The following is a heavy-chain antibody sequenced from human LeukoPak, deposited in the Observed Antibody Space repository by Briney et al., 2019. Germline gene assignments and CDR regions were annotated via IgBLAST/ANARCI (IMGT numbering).Heavy chain of an antibody. J-gene: IGHJ4*02. CDR1: GFTFSSFA. V-gene: IGHV3-20*04. D-gene: IGHD3-22*01. Sequence: GGSLRLSCAASGFTFSSFAMTWVRQAPGKGLEWVSGINWNGGSTGYADSVKGRFTISRDNAKNALYLQMNSLRAEDTALYYCARDFHSSILPFDYWGQGTLVTVSS. CDR3: ARDFHSSILPFDY. CDR2: INWNGGST.